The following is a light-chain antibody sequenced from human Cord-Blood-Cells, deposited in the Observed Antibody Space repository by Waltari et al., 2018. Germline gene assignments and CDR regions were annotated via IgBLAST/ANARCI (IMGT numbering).Light chain of an antibody. CDR3: QQYNSYSWT. Sequence: DIQMTQHPSTLSASVGARVTITCRASQSISSWLAWYQQTPGKAPKLLIYKASSLESGVPSRFSGSGSGTEFTLTISSLQPDDFATYYCQQYNSYSWTFGQGTKVEIK. CDR1: QSISSW. CDR2: KAS. J-gene: IGKJ1*01. V-gene: IGKV1-5*03.